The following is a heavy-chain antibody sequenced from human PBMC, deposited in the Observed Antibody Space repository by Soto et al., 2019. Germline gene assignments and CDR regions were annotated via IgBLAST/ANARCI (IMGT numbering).Heavy chain of an antibody. Sequence: ASVKVSCKACGYTFTGYYMHWVRQAPGQGLEWMGWINPNSGGTNYAQKFQGWVTMTRDTSISTAYMELSRLRSDNTAVYYCARDSPVWGLLLRPRHHHYGIDVPGQGTTVT. CDR2: INPNSGGT. CDR3: ARDSPVWGLLLRPRHHHYGIDV. J-gene: IGHJ6*02. CDR1: GYTFTGYY. D-gene: IGHD2-21*01. V-gene: IGHV1-2*04.